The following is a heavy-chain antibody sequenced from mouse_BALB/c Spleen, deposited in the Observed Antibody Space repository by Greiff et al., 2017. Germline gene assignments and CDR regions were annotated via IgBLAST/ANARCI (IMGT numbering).Heavy chain of an antibody. J-gene: IGHJ4*01. Sequence: EVNVVESGGGLVKPGGSLKLSCAASGFTFSSYAMSWVRQTPEKRLEWVATISSGGSYTYYPDSVKGRFTISRDNAKNTLYLQMSSLRSEDTAMYYCARKAPGAMDYWGQGTSVTVSS. CDR3: ARKAPGAMDY. V-gene: IGHV5-9-3*01. CDR2: ISSGGSYT. CDR1: GFTFSSYA.